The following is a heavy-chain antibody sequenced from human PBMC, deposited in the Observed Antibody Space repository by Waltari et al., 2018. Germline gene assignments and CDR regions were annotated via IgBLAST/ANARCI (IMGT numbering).Heavy chain of an antibody. CDR1: GFTFSSYS. J-gene: IGHJ4*02. V-gene: IGHV3-21*01. CDR2: ISRSSSYI. CDR3: VGAVLEYGPFQY. Sequence: EVQLVESGGGLVKPGGSLRLSCAASGFTFSSYSMNWVRQAPGTGLEWVASISRSSSYIYYADSVKGRFTISRDNAKNSLYLQMNSLRAEDTAVYFCVGAVLEYGPFQYWGQGTLVTVSS. D-gene: IGHD1-1*01.